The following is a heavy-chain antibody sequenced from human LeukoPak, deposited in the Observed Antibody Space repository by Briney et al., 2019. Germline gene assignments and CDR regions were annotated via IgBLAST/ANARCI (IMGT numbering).Heavy chain of an antibody. J-gene: IGHJ3*02. V-gene: IGHV1-69*04. D-gene: IGHD1-26*01. Sequence: SVKVSCKASGGTFSSYAISWVRQAPGQGLEWMGRIIPILGIANYAQKFQGRVTITADKSTSTAYMELSSLRSEDTAVYYCASLLIVGATDAFDIWGQGTTVTVSS. CDR2: IIPILGIA. CDR1: GGTFSSYA. CDR3: ASLLIVGATDAFDI.